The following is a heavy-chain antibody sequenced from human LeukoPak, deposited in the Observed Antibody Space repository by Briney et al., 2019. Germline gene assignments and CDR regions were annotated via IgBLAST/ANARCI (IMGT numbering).Heavy chain of an antibody. D-gene: IGHD5-12*01. CDR2: IYYSGST. CDR1: GGSISSYY. CDR3: ARRGYSGYEDFDY. Sequence: PSETLSLTCTVSGGSISSYYWSWIRQPPGKGLEWIGYIYYSGSTNYNPSLKSRVTISVDTSKNQFSLKLSSVTAADTAVYYCARRGYSGYEDFDYWGQGTLVTVSS. V-gene: IGHV4-59*08. J-gene: IGHJ4*02.